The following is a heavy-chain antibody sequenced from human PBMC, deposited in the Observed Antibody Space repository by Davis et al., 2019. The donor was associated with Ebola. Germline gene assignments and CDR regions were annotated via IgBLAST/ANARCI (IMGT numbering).Heavy chain of an antibody. CDR1: GFTFSSSR. CDR3: ARALRFLEWSLFDY. Sequence: GESLKISCAASGFTFSSSRMNWVRQAPGKGLEWLSYISSSGTTIYYADSVKGRFTISRDNAKNSLYLQMNSLRDEDTAVYYCARALRFLEWSLFDYWGQGTLVTVSS. V-gene: IGHV3-48*02. D-gene: IGHD3-3*01. CDR2: ISSSGTTI. J-gene: IGHJ4*02.